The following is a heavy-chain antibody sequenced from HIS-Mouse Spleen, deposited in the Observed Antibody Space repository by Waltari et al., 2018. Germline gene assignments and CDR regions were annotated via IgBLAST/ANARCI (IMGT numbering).Heavy chain of an antibody. D-gene: IGHD3-22*01. J-gene: IGHJ4*02. Sequence: QVQLQESGPGLVKPSETLSLTCTVSGYSITSGYYWGWIRQPPGKGLEWIGSIYHSGSTYYNPSLKSRVTISVDTSKNQFSLKLSSVTAADTAVYYCARESYYYDSSGFWGYFDYWGQGTLVTVSS. CDR3: ARESYYYDSSGFWGYFDY. V-gene: IGHV4-38-2*02. CDR1: GYSITSGYY. CDR2: IYHSGST.